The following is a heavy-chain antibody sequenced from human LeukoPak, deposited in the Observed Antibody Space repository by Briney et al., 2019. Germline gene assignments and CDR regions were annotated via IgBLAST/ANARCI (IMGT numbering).Heavy chain of an antibody. V-gene: IGHV3-23*01. CDR2: ISGSGGST. Sequence: GGPLSLSFAASGFTFRSNAMSWVGKAPGKGLEGVSAISGSGGSTYYADSVKGRFTISRDNSKNTLYLQMNSLRAEDTAVYYCAKGNWNDGASDIWGQGTMVTVSS. J-gene: IGHJ3*02. CDR1: GFTFRSNA. CDR3: AKGNWNDGASDI. D-gene: IGHD1-1*01.